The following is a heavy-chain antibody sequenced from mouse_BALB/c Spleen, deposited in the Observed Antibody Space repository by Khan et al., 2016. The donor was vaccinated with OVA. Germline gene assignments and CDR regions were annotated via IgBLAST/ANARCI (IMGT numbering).Heavy chain of an antibody. J-gene: IGHJ3*01. D-gene: IGHD1-1*01. CDR2: ISSGGDYI. Sequence: EVELVESGGDLVKPGGSLKLSCSASGFTFSTFAMSWVRQTPEKSLEWVATISSGGDYIYYPDSVTGRFTISRDHAKNPLYLQMSRLRSEDTAMYYCARHNYGPFAYWGQGTLVTVSA. CDR3: ARHNYGPFAY. V-gene: IGHV5-9-3*01. CDR1: GFTFSTFA.